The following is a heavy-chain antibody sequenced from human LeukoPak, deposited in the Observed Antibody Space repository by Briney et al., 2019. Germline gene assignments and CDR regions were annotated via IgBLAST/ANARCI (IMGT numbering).Heavy chain of an antibody. J-gene: IGHJ4*02. CDR1: GFTFSNAW. D-gene: IGHD3-22*01. Sequence: PGGSLRLSCAASGFTFSNAWMSWVRQAPGKGLEWVGRIKSKTDGGTTDYAAPVKGRFTISRDDSKNTLYLQMNSLKTEDTAVHYCTTGPVVTYFDYWGQGTLVTVSS. CDR2: IKSKTDGGTT. CDR3: TTGPVVTYFDY. V-gene: IGHV3-15*01.